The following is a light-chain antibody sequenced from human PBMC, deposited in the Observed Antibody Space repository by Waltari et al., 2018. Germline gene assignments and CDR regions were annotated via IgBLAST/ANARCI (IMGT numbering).Light chain of an antibody. V-gene: IGLV2-8*01. CDR1: RRDVGGHTY. J-gene: IGLJ1*01. CDR2: EVS. Sequence: QSALTQDPSASGSPGQSVTLSCTGTRRDVGGHTYVPWYQQHPGKAPKLMIYEVSKRPSGVPDRFSGSKSGNTASLTVSGLQTEDEADYYCISYAGSNNYVFGTGTKVTVL. CDR3: ISYAGSNNYV.